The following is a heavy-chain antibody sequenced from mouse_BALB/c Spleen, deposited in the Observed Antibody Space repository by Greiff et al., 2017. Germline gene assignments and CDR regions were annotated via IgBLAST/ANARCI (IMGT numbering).Heavy chain of an antibody. Sequence: VKLQESGAELARPGASVKMSCKASGYTFTSYTMHWVKQRPGQGLEWIGYINPSSGYTNYNQKFKDKATLTADKSSSTAYMQLSSLTSEDSAVYYCAGLRRGYYFDYWGQGTTLTVSS. CDR3: AGLRRGYYFDY. D-gene: IGHD2-12*01. CDR2: INPSSGYT. V-gene: IGHV1-4*01. J-gene: IGHJ2*01. CDR1: GYTFTSYT.